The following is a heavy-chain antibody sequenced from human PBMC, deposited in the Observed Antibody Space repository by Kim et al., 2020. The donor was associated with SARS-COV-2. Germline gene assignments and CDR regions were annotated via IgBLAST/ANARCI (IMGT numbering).Heavy chain of an antibody. CDR2: ISSSSSTI. Sequence: GGSLRLSCAASGFTFSSYSMNWVRQAPGKGLEWVSYISSSSSTIYYADSVKGRFTISRDNAKNSLYLQMNSLRDEDTAVYYCARDAGGATAGRSYYMDVWGKGTTVTVSS. V-gene: IGHV3-48*02. D-gene: IGHD5-12*01. CDR3: ARDAGGATAGRSYYMDV. J-gene: IGHJ6*03. CDR1: GFTFSSYS.